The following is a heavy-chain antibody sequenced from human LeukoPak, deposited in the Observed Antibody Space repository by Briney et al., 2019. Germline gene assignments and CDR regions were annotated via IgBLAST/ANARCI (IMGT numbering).Heavy chain of an antibody. Sequence: GGSLRLSCAASGFTVSGYWMHWVRQAPGKGLVWVSRINSDGSSTSYADSVKGRFTISRDNAKNTLYLQMNSLRAEDTAVYYCARALTAHDAFDIWGQGTMVTVSS. CDR2: INSDGSST. J-gene: IGHJ3*02. CDR1: GFTVSGYW. V-gene: IGHV3-74*01. CDR3: ARALTAHDAFDI.